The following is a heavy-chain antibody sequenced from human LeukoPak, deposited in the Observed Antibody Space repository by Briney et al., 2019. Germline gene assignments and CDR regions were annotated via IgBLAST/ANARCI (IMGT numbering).Heavy chain of an antibody. CDR2: IYYSGST. CDR1: GGSISSYY. Sequence: SETLSLTCTVSGGSISSYYWSWIRQPPGKGLEWIGYIYYSGSTNYNPFLKSRVTISVDTSKNQFSLKLSSVTAADTAAYYCARESRSYGRSGFDYWGQGTLVTVSS. D-gene: IGHD3-3*01. CDR3: ARESRSYGRSGFDY. J-gene: IGHJ4*02. V-gene: IGHV4-59*01.